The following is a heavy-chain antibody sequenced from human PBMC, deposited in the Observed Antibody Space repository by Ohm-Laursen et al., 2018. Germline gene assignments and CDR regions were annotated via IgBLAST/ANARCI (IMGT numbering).Heavy chain of an antibody. CDR2: ISSSSRTI. Sequence: GSLRLSCAAAGFTFSTYTMNWVRQAPGKGLEWVSYISSSSRTIYYADSVKGRFTISRDNAKNSLYLQMNSLRAEDTAVYYCARGTTVKWGAFDIWGQGTMVTVSS. J-gene: IGHJ3*02. V-gene: IGHV3-48*04. CDR3: ARGTTVKWGAFDI. CDR1: GFTFSTYT. D-gene: IGHD4-17*01.